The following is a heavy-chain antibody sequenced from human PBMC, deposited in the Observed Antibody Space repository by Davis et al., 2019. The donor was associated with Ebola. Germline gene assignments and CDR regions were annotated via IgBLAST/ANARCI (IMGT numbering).Heavy chain of an antibody. CDR2: ISSSGSST. CDR1: GLAFSNYA. J-gene: IGHJ6*02. Sequence: GALKISCAASGLAFSNYAMSWVRQAPGKGLEWVSVISSSGSSTYYADSVKGRFTISRDNSKNTLYLQMNSLRAEDTAVYYCAKSGYCTGGVCYSGYYGMDVWGQGTTVTVSS. D-gene: IGHD2-8*02. V-gene: IGHV3-23*01. CDR3: AKSGYCTGGVCYSGYYGMDV.